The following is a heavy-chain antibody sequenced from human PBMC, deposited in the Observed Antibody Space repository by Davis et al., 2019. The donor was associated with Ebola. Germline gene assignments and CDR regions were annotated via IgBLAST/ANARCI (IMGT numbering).Heavy chain of an antibody. CDR1: GGTFSSYA. J-gene: IGHJ4*02. V-gene: IGHV1-69*06. D-gene: IGHD6-19*01. CDR3: AREGGYSSGWPYFDN. CDR2: IIPILGPG. Sequence: AASVKVSCKASGGTFSSYAISWARQAPGQGLEWMGGIIPILGPGNYGQKFQGRVTITADKSTSTAYMELSSLRYEDTAVYYCAREGGYSSGWPYFDNWGQGTLVTVSS.